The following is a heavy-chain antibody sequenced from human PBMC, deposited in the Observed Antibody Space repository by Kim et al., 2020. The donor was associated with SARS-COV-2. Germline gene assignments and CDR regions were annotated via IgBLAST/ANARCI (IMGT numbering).Heavy chain of an antibody. Sequence: TNYNPSLRSRVSISVDKSKNQFSLKLSSVTAADTAVYYCASTLGDANFDYWGQGTLVTVSS. CDR2: T. CDR3: ASTLGDANFDY. J-gene: IGHJ4*02. D-gene: IGHD2-21*02. V-gene: IGHV4-4*02.